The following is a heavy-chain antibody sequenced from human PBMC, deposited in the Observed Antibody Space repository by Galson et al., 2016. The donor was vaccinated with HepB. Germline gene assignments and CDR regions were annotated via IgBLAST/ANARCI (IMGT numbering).Heavy chain of an antibody. CDR2: TRNRARSYTT. J-gene: IGHJ4*02. CDR1: GFIFRDYY. V-gene: IGHV3-72*01. Sequence: ATGFIFRDYYMDWVRQAPGKGLEWVGRTRNRARSYTTDYVASVKGRFTISRDNSKSSVYLHTDGLKPEDTAIYYCTRTGLGDFDYWGRGTLVTVSS. CDR3: TRTGLGDFDY.